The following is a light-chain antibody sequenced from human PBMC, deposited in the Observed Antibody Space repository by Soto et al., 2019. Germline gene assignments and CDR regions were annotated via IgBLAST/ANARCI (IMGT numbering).Light chain of an antibody. V-gene: IGLV1-44*01. CDR1: SSNIGNNI. J-gene: IGLJ1*01. CDR2: SNN. Sequence: QSVLTQTPSASGTPGQRVTISCSGRSSNIGNNIVNWYQQLPGTAPRRLIHSNNRRPSGVPDRFSGSKSGTSASLAINGLQSDDEADYYCAAWDDSLNADVFGAGTKLTVL. CDR3: AAWDDSLNADV.